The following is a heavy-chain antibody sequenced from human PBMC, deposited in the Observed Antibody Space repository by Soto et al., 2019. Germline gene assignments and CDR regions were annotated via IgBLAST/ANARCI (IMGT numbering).Heavy chain of an antibody. CDR1: GFSLSNVREG. V-gene: IGHV2-5*01. D-gene: IGHD3-10*01. CDR2: IYWNDDE. Sequence: QITLNESGPTLVKPTQTLTLTCTFSGFSLSNVREGVAWIRQPPGKALEWLALIYWNDDERYRPSLKNRLTITKDTSKNQVVLTMTNMHPVDTGTYFFAHRLPGWFVDYFDYWGQGTLVTVSS. CDR3: AHRLPGWFVDYFDY. J-gene: IGHJ4*02.